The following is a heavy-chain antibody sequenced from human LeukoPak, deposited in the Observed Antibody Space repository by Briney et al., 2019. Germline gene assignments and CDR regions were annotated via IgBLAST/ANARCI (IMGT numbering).Heavy chain of an antibody. Sequence: PGRSLRLSCAASGFTFSSYAMHWVRQAPGKGLEWVAVISYDGSNKYYADSVKGRFTISRDNSKNTLYLQMNSLRAEDTAVYYCARGRDGGDYWGQGTLVTVSS. CDR3: ARGRDGGDY. CDR2: ISYDGSNK. J-gene: IGHJ4*02. V-gene: IGHV3-30-3*01. CDR1: GFTFSSYA.